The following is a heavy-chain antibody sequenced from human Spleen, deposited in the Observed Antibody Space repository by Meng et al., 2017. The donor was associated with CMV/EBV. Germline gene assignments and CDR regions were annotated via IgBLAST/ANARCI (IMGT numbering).Heavy chain of an antibody. J-gene: IGHJ4*02. CDR2: IYPGDSDT. Sequence: GDEVEQPGELSRISCRDSASSCAVYWIGWVRQMPGEGLEWMGIIYPGDSDTRYSPSFQGQVTISADKSISTAYLQWSSLKASDTAMYYRARLDWVRGVIDYWGQGTLVTVSS. CDR1: ASSCAVYW. V-gene: IGHV5-51*01. D-gene: IGHD3-10*01. CDR3: ARLDWVRGVIDY.